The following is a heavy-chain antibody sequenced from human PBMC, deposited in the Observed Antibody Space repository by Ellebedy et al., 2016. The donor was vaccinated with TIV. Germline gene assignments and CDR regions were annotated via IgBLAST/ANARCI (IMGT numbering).Heavy chain of an antibody. CDR3: ARGDVWSGKYFQH. CDR2: IIPIFGTA. Sequence: AASVKVSCKASAGTFSSYSISWLRQAPGQGLEWMGGIIPIFGTANYAQKFQGRVTITADESTSTAYMELSSLRSEDTAVYYCARGDVWSGKYFQHWGQGTLVTVSS. V-gene: IGHV1-69*13. J-gene: IGHJ1*01. D-gene: IGHD3-3*01. CDR1: AGTFSSYS.